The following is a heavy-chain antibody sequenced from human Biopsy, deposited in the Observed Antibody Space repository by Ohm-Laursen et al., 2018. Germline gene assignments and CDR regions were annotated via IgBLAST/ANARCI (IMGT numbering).Heavy chain of an antibody. CDR3: ARDYDTSGYYYVS. Sequence: GTLSLTCPVSGGSISNNNYYWGWIRQPPGKGLEWIGSIFYRGSTHYKPSLKSRVNISVDTYKNQFSLKLNSVTAADTAVYYCARDYDTSGYYYVSWGQGTLVTVSS. J-gene: IGHJ5*02. CDR1: GGSISNNNYY. CDR2: IFYRGST. V-gene: IGHV4-39*01. D-gene: IGHD3-22*01.